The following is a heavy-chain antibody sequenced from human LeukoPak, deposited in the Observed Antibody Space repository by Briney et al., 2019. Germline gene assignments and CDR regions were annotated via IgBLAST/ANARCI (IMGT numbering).Heavy chain of an antibody. CDR1: GVSINSHY. Sequence: PSETLSLTCTVSGVSINSHYWSWIRQPPGEGLEWIGFIYDSGSAKYKSSPKSRVTMTVDTSKNQFSLKLNSVSAADTAVYYCARVLQNYYHMDVWGKGTTVTVSS. CDR2: IYDSGSA. CDR3: ARVLQNYYHMDV. D-gene: IGHD3-3*01. V-gene: IGHV4-59*11. J-gene: IGHJ6*03.